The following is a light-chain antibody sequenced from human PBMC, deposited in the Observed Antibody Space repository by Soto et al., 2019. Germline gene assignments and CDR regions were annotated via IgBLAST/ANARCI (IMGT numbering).Light chain of an antibody. CDR1: QSVSSSY. CDR2: GAS. J-gene: IGKJ1*01. Sequence: EIVLTQSPGTLSLSPGERATFSCRASQSVSSSYIAWYQQKRGHAPRLLIYGASIRATGIPDRFSGSGSGTDFTLTISRLEPEDFALYYCQQYHTSPLTFGQGTKVEIK. V-gene: IGKV3-20*01. CDR3: QQYHTSPLT.